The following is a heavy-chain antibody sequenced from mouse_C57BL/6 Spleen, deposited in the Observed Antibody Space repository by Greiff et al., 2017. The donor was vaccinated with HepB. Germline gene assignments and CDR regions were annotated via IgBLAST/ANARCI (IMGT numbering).Heavy chain of an antibody. CDR3: AASDYDPAWFAY. D-gene: IGHD2-4*01. Sequence: VQGVESGPGLVQPSQSLSITCTVSGFSLTSYGVHWVRQPPGKGLEWLGVIWSGGSTDYNAAFISRLSISKDNSKSQVFFKMNSLQADDTAIYYCAASDYDPAWFAYWGQGTLVTVSA. CDR2: IWSGGST. CDR1: GFSLTSYG. V-gene: IGHV2-4*01. J-gene: IGHJ3*01.